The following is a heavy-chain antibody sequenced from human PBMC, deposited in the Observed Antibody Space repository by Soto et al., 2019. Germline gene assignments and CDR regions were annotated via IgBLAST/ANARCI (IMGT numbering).Heavy chain of an antibody. CDR2: ISWNSGSI. V-gene: IGHV3-9*01. Sequence: EVQLVESGGGLVQPGRSLRLSCVASGFTFDDYAMHWVRQAPGKGLEWVSGISWNSGSIGYADSVKGRFTISRDNAKNSLYLQMNSLRAEDTALYYCAKGYDFWSGTIDYWGQGTLVTVSS. CDR1: GFTFDDYA. D-gene: IGHD3-3*01. CDR3: AKGYDFWSGTIDY. J-gene: IGHJ4*02.